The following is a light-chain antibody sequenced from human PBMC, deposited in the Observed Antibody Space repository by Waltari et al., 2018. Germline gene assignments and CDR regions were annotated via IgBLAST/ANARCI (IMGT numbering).Light chain of an antibody. CDR3: SSYTTRSAPVV. CDR1: DRDVGAYDF. V-gene: IGLV2-14*01. CDR2: EVS. Sequence: QSALTQPASVSGSPGQSITISCSGTDRDVGAYDFVSWYQQPPGKAPPPIIYEVSNRPSGISNRFSAPKSGNTASLTISGLQAEYEADYYCSSYTTRSAPVVFGTGTRVTVL. J-gene: IGLJ1*01.